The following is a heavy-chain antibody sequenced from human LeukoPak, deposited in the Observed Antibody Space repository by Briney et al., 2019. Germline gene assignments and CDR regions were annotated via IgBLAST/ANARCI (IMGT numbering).Heavy chain of an antibody. D-gene: IGHD4-17*01. CDR1: GFTFSSYS. CDR3: ARASDYGDYFSGMDV. CDR2: ISSSSSYI. J-gene: IGHJ6*02. V-gene: IGHV3-21*01. Sequence: PGGSLRLSCAASGFTFSSYSMNWVRQPPGKGLEWVSYISSSSSYIYYADSVKGGFTIYRDNAKNSVYLQMNSLRAEDTAVYYCARASDYGDYFSGMDVWGQGTTVTVSS.